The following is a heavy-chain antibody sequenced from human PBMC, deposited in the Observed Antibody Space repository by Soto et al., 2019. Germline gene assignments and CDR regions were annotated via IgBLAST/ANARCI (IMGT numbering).Heavy chain of an antibody. CDR1: GYTFTSYD. J-gene: IGHJ6*02. CDR3: ARDYSSGYGMDV. V-gene: IGHV1-8*01. D-gene: IGHD6-19*01. CDR2: MNPNSGNT. Sequence: ASVKVSCKASGYTFTSYDINWVRQATGQGLEWMGWMNPNSGNTDYAQKFQGRVTMTRNTSISTAYMELSSLRSEDTAVYYCARDYSSGYGMDVWGQGTTVTAP.